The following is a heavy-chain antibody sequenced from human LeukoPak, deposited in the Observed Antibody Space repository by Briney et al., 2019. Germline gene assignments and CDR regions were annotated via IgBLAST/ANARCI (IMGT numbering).Heavy chain of an antibody. D-gene: IGHD6-13*01. V-gene: IGHV4-38-2*02. CDR1: GYSISSGYY. Sequence: SQTLSLTCTVSGYSISSGYYWGWIRQPPGKGLEWIGNIYHGGSTYYNPSLKSRVTMSGDTSKNQFSLNLSSVTAADTAVYYCARVTSSSWFEGYFDHWGQGTLVTVSS. J-gene: IGHJ4*02. CDR3: ARVTSSSWFEGYFDH. CDR2: IYHGGST.